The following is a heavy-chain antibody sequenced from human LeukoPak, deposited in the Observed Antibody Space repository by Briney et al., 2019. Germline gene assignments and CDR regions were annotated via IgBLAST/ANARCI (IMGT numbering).Heavy chain of an antibody. V-gene: IGHV4-34*01. CDR1: GGSFSGYY. CDR2: INHSGST. D-gene: IGHD3-3*01. J-gene: IGHJ4*02. CDR3: ARGIKRITIFGVVINGNDY. Sequence: KPSETLSLTCAVYGGSFSGYYWSWIRQPPGKGLEWIGEINHSGSTNYNPSLKSRVTISVDTSKNQFSLKLSSVTAADTAVYYCARGIKRITIFGVVINGNDYWGQGTLVTVSS.